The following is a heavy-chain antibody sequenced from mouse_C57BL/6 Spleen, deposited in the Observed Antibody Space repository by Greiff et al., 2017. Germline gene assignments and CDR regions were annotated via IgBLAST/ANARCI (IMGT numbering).Heavy chain of an antibody. CDR1: GYTFTSYW. CDR3: ARYDGYYVGMDY. CDR2: IDPSDSET. D-gene: IGHD2-3*01. J-gene: IGHJ4*01. Sequence: QVQLQQSGAELVRPGSSVKLSCKASGYTFTSYWMHWVKQRPIQGLEWIGNIDPSDSETHYNQKFKDKATLTVDKSSSTAYMQLSSLTSEDSAVYYCARYDGYYVGMDYWGQGTSVTVSS. V-gene: IGHV1-52*01.